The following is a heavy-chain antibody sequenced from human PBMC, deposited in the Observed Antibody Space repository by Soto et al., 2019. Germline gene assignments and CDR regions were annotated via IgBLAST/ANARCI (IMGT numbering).Heavy chain of an antibody. CDR3: AVVWSEGTARYFDL. Sequence: VQRVQSGAEVKKPGSSVKVSCKASGGTFSCYAISWVRQAPGQGLEWMGGIIPIFGTANYAQKFQGRVTITAGESSSTAYMELSSLRAEDTAVYYCAVVWSEGTARYFDLWGRGTLVTVSS. CDR1: GGTFSCYA. D-gene: IGHD2-21*02. J-gene: IGHJ2*01. CDR2: IIPIFGTA. V-gene: IGHV1-69*12.